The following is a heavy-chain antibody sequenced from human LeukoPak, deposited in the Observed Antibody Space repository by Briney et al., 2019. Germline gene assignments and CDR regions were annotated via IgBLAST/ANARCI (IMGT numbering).Heavy chain of an antibody. CDR2: TSGSGSVI. V-gene: IGHV3-11*04. CDR1: GFTFSDYY. J-gene: IGHJ4*02. CDR3: SRDPRPCDY. Sequence: AGGSLRLSCAASGFTFSDYYMTWIRQAPGKGLESVAYTSGSGSVIVYADSVKGRFTISRDNAQNSLYLQMNSLRDEDTAVYYCSRDPRPCDYWGQGTLVTVSS.